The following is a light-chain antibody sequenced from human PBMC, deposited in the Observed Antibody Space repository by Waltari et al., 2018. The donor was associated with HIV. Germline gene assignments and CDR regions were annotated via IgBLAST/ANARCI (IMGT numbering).Light chain of an antibody. CDR2: EVT. CDR1: SSDVGGYNY. Sequence: QSALTQPPSASGSPVQSVTISCTGTSSDVGGYNYVSWYQQHPGNAPKLIIYEVTERPAGVPDRFSGSKSGNTASLTVSGLQAEDEADYYCSSYAGSNKLVFGGGTKLTVV. J-gene: IGLJ2*01. CDR3: SSYAGSNKLV. V-gene: IGLV2-8*01.